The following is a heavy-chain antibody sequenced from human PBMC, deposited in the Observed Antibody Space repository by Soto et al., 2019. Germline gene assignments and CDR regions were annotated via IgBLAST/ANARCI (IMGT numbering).Heavy chain of an antibody. CDR3: ARVGAYCSSTSCFDY. Sequence: QVQLVQSGAEVKKPGASVKVSCKASGYTFSSFGISWVRQAPGQGLEWMGWMSAYSGNTDYAQNLQGRVTMTTDTSSTTASMELRSLRSVDTAVYFCARVGAYCSSTSCFDYWGQGTLVTVSS. CDR2: MSAYSGNT. D-gene: IGHD2-2*01. CDR1: GYTFSSFG. V-gene: IGHV1-18*01. J-gene: IGHJ4*02.